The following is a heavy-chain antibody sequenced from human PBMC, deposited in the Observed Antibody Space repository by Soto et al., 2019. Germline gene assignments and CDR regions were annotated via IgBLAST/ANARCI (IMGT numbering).Heavy chain of an antibody. CDR2: IYPGDSDT. D-gene: IGHD3-22*01. Sequence: PGESLKLSCQGSGYSFTNYWIGWVRQMPGKGLEWMGIIYPGDSDTRYSPSFQGQVSISADKSISTAYLQWSSLKASDTAVYYCARQYLYDTSAYYYNFDFWGQGTLVTVSS. CDR1: GYSFTNYW. CDR3: ARQYLYDTSAYYYNFDF. J-gene: IGHJ4*02. V-gene: IGHV5-51*01.